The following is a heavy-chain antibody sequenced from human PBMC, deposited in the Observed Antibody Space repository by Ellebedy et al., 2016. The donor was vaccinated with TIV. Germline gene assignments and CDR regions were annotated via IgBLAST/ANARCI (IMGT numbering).Heavy chain of an antibody. CDR1: GAPSGNYF. V-gene: IGHV4-34*01. Sequence: SETLSLXCAVSGAPSGNYFWSWIRQPPGKGLEWIGEVTHTGGTNYNPSLESRVTMSLDTSENQFSLKLNSVNVADTAVYYCARHWHHNSRADYWGQGTLVTVSS. CDR2: VTHTGGT. CDR3: ARHWHHNSRADY. D-gene: IGHD2/OR15-2a*01. J-gene: IGHJ4*02.